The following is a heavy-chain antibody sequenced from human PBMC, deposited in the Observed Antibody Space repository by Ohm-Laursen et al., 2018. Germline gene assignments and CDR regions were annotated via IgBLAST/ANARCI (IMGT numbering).Heavy chain of an antibody. V-gene: IGHV3-33*01. J-gene: IGHJ2*01. Sequence: SLRLSCTASGFTFSSYGMHWVRQAPGKGLEWVAVIWYDGSNKYYADSVKGRFTISRDNSKNTLFLQMNSLRAEDTAVYYCARPDEYCSGGSCYWWYFDLWGRGTLVTVSS. CDR3: ARPDEYCSGGSCYWWYFDL. CDR1: GFTFSSYG. D-gene: IGHD2-15*01. CDR2: IWYDGSNK.